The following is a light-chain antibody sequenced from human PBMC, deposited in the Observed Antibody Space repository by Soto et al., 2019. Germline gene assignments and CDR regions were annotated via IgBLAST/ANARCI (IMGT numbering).Light chain of an antibody. V-gene: IGKV1-39*01. Sequence: DIQMTQSPYSLSASVGDRVTIACRANQTITNYLNWYQQKSGRAPRLLIFGASNLQTVVPPRFSGRGFGTNFTLTISSPQPEDFASYYCQQSYSTPLTFCPGTKEDI. CDR3: QQSYSTPLT. CDR1: QTITNY. J-gene: IGKJ3*01. CDR2: GAS.